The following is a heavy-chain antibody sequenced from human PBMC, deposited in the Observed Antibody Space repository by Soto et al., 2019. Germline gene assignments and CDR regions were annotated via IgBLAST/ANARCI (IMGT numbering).Heavy chain of an antibody. V-gene: IGHV3-23*01. J-gene: IGHJ4*02. D-gene: IGHD1-1*01. CDR3: AAQDFRGTTGTT. Sequence: GGSLRLSCAASGFTFSRYAMGWVRQAPGKGLEWVSVISGSGGNIHYADSVKGRFTISRDNSKNTLYLQMNSLRVEDTAVYNCAAQDFRGTTGTTWGQGTLVTVSS. CDR1: GFTFSRYA. CDR2: ISGSGGNI.